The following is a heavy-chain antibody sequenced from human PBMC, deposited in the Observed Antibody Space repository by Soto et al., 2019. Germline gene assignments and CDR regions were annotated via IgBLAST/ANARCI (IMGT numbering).Heavy chain of an antibody. Sequence: GGSLRLSCAASGFTFSSCAMSWVRQAPGKGLEWVSAISGSGGSTCYAGSVKGRFTISRDNSKNTLYLQMNSLRAEDTAVYYCAKDPTTGTTFDYWGQGTLVTVSS. CDR1: GFTFSSCA. D-gene: IGHD1-7*01. J-gene: IGHJ4*02. CDR2: ISGSGGST. V-gene: IGHV3-23*01. CDR3: AKDPTTGTTFDY.